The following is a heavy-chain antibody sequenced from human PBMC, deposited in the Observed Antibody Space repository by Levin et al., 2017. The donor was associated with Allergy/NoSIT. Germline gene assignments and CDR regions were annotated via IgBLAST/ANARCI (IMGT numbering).Heavy chain of an antibody. V-gene: IGHV3-53*01. CDR2: IYSGGST. J-gene: IGHJ4*02. D-gene: IGHD7-27*01. CDR1: GFTVSSNY. Sequence: LSLTCAASGFTVSSNYMSWVRQAPGKGLEWVSVIYSGGSTYYADSVKGRFTISRDNSKNTLYLQMNSLRAEDTAVYYCARDSRSWAGAGTGDFDYWGQGTLVTVSS. CDR3: ARDSRSWAGAGTGDFDY.